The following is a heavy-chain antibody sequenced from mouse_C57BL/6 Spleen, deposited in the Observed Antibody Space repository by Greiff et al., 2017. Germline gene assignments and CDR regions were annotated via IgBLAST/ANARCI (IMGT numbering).Heavy chain of an antibody. Sequence: EVQLMESGGDLVKPGGSLKLSCAASGFTFSSYGMSWVRQTPDKRLEWVATISSGGSYTYYPDSVKGRFTISRDNAKNTLYLQMSSLKSEDTAMYYCARLGFDYWGQGTTLTVSS. V-gene: IGHV5-6*01. CDR2: ISSGGSYT. CDR3: ARLGFDY. J-gene: IGHJ2*01. CDR1: GFTFSSYG.